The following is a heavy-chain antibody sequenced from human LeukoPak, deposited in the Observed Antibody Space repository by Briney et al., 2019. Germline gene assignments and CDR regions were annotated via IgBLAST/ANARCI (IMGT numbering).Heavy chain of an antibody. V-gene: IGHV4-61*02. CDR2: IYTSGST. Sequence: SQTLSLTCTVSGGSISSGSYYWSWLRQPAGTGLEWIGRIYTSGSTNYNPSLKSRVTISVDTSKNQFSLKLSSVTAADTAVYYCARADYGDLFDYWGQGTLVTVSS. J-gene: IGHJ4*02. CDR1: GGSISSGSYY. CDR3: ARADYGDLFDY. D-gene: IGHD4-17*01.